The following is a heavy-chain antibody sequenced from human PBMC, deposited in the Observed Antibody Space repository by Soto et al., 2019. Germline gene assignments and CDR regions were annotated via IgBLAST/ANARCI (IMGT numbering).Heavy chain of an antibody. CDR3: AKLPGSNYYYYYMDV. CDR1: GFTFSSYA. Sequence: EVQLLESGGGLVQPGGSLRLSCAASGFTFSSYAMSWVRQAPGKGLEWVSAISGSGGSTYYADSVKGRFTISRDNSKNTLYLQMNNLRAEDTAVYYCAKLPGSNYYYYYMDVWGKGTTVTVSS. J-gene: IGHJ6*03. CDR2: ISGSGGST. D-gene: IGHD3-9*01. V-gene: IGHV3-23*01.